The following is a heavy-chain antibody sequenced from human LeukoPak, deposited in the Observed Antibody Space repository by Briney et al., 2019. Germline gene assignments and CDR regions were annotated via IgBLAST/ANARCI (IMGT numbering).Heavy chain of an antibody. Sequence: PGGSLRLSCAASGFTFSSYGMHWVRQAPGKGLEWVAFIRYDGSNKYYADSVKGRFTISRDNSKSTLYLQMNSLRAEDTAVYYCAKDLSISGSYDYWGQGTLVTVSS. D-gene: IGHD1-26*01. CDR1: GFTFSSYG. J-gene: IGHJ4*02. CDR2: IRYDGSNK. V-gene: IGHV3-30*02. CDR3: AKDLSISGSYDY.